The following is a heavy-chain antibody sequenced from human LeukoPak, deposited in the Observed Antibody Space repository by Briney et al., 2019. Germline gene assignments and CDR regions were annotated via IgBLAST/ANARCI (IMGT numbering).Heavy chain of an antibody. J-gene: IGHJ4*02. CDR3: AKEWIKE. V-gene: IGHV3-11*05. D-gene: IGHD5-12*01. CDR1: GFTFSDYY. CDR2: ISSSSSYT. Sequence: PGGSLRLSCAASGFTFSDYYMSWIRQAPGKGLEWVSYISSSSSYTNYAYSVKGRFTISRDNHKNTLYLEMNSLRDEDTAVYYCAKEWIKEGGQGTLVTVSS.